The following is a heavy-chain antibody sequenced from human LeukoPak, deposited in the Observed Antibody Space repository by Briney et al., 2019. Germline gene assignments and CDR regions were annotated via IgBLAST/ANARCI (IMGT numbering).Heavy chain of an antibody. CDR1: GGSISSYY. CDR2: IYYSGST. CDR3: ARLLYLMSYFDY. J-gene: IGHJ4*02. Sequence: SESLSLTCTVSGGSISSYYWSWIRQPPGKGLEWIGYIYYSGSTNYNPSLKSRVTISVDTSKNQFSLKLSSVTAADTAVYYCARLLYLMSYFDYWGEGTLVTASA. V-gene: IGHV4-59*08. D-gene: IGHD3-16*02.